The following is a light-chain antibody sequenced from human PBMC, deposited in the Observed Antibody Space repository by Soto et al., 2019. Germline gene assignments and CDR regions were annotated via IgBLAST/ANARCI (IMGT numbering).Light chain of an antibody. CDR2: WAS. CDR1: QNILYNSNNKNY. V-gene: IGKV4-1*01. CDR3: QQYYDTPYT. J-gene: IGKJ2*01. Sequence: DTVMTQSPDSLAVSLGERATINCKSSQNILYNSNNKNYLAWYQQKPGQPPRLLIYWASTRESGVPARFSGSGSETDFTLTISSLQAEDVAVYYCQQYYDTPYTFGQGTKMEIK.